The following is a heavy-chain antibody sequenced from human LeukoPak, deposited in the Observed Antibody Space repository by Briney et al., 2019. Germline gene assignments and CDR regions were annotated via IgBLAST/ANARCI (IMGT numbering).Heavy chain of an antibody. D-gene: IGHD3-10*01. CDR2: IYYSGST. Sequence: SSETLSLTCTVSGGSISSYYWSWIRQPPGKGLEWIGYIYYSGSTNYNPSLKSRVTISVDTSKNQFSLKLSSVTAADTAVYYCARHYDPVLLWFGELSPSPSDDYWGQGTLVTVSS. CDR1: GGSISSYY. CDR3: ARHYDPVLLWFGELSPSPSDDY. V-gene: IGHV4-59*08. J-gene: IGHJ4*02.